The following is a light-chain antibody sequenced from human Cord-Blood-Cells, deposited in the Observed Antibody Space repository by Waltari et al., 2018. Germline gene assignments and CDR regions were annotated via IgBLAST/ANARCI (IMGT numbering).Light chain of an antibody. CDR1: QSVSSSY. CDR2: GAS. V-gene: IGKV3D-7*01. J-gene: IGKJ1*01. CDR3: QQDYNLTAT. Sequence: EIVLTQSPATLSLSPGERAPPSCRASQSVSSSYLSWYQQKPGQAPRLLIYGASTRATGIPARFSGSGSGTDFTLTISSLQPEDFAVYYCQQDYNLTATFGQGTKVEIK.